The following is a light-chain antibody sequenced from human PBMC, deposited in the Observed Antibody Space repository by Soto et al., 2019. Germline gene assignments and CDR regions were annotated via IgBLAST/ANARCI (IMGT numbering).Light chain of an antibody. CDR3: SSFTSSSTLV. Sequence: QSVLTQPASVSGSPGQSITISCAGTSSDVGGYNYVSWYQQYPGKAPKLMIYDVTNRPSGISHRFSGSKSGNTASLTISGLQAEDEADYYCSSFTSSSTLVFGGGTKLTVL. CDR1: SSDVGGYNY. CDR2: DVT. J-gene: IGLJ2*01. V-gene: IGLV2-14*01.